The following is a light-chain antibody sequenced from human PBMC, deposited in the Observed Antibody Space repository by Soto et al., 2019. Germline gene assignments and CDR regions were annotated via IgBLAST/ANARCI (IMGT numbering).Light chain of an antibody. Sequence: EIVMTQSPATLSVSPGERATLSCRASQSISNNLAWYQQKVGQAPRLLISGASTRATGIPARFSGSGSGTEFTLTLSSLQAEDFAIYYCQQYHHWPPLTFGGGTKVEIK. CDR3: QQYHHWPPLT. CDR2: GAS. CDR1: QSISNN. V-gene: IGKV3-15*01. J-gene: IGKJ4*01.